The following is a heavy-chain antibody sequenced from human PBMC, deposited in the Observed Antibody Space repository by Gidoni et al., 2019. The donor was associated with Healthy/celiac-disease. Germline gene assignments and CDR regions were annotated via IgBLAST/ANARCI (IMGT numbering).Heavy chain of an antibody. Sequence: QVQLQQWGAGLLKPSETLSLTCAVYGGSFSGYYWSWIRQPPGKGLEWLGEINHSGSTNYNPSLKSRVTISVDTSKNQFSLKLSSVTAADTAVYYCARGLYCSSTSCYLRRTSYYYYYMDVWGKGTTVTVSS. CDR2: INHSGST. D-gene: IGHD2-2*01. CDR3: ARGLYCSSTSCYLRRTSYYYYYMDV. CDR1: GGSFSGYY. V-gene: IGHV4-34*01. J-gene: IGHJ6*03.